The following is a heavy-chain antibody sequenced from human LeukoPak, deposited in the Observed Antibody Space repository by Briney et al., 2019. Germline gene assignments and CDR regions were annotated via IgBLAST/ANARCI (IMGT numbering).Heavy chain of an antibody. V-gene: IGHV3-21*01. CDR2: ISSSGSYI. J-gene: IGHJ4*02. CDR1: GFTFSRYS. CDR3: SRDWGNWDFDY. Sequence: PGGSLRLSCAASGFTFSRYSMNWVRQVPGKGLEWVSSISSSGSYIYYADSVKGRFTISRDNAKNSLYLQMNSLRAEDTAVYYCSRDWGNWDFDYWGQGTLVTVSS. D-gene: IGHD7-27*01.